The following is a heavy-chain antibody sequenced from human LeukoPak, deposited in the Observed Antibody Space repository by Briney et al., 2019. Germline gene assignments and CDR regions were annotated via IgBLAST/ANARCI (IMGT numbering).Heavy chain of an antibody. CDR3: ARGRYCSSTSCYPLTNYGMDV. CDR1: GFTFSSYA. Sequence: GGSLRLSCAASGFTFSSYAMHWVRQAPGKGLEWVAVISYDGSNKYYADSVKGRFTISRDNSKNTLYLQMNSLRAEDTAVYYCARGRYCSSTSCYPLTNYGMDVWGKGTTVTVSS. V-gene: IGHV3-30*04. J-gene: IGHJ6*04. CDR2: ISYDGSNK. D-gene: IGHD2-2*01.